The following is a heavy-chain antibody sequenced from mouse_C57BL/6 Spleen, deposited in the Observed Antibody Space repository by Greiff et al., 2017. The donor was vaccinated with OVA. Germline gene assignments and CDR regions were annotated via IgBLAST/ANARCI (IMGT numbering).Heavy chain of an antibody. J-gene: IGHJ1*03. D-gene: IGHD1-1*01. Sequence: EVQLQESGPGLVKPSQSLSLTCSVTGYSITSGYYWNWIRQFPGNKLEWMGYISYDGSNNYNPSLKNRISITRDTSKNQFFLKLNSVTTEDTATYYCARIKSSYWYFDVWGTGTTVTVSS. CDR3: ARIKSSYWYFDV. V-gene: IGHV3-6*01. CDR2: ISYDGSN. CDR1: GYSITSGYY.